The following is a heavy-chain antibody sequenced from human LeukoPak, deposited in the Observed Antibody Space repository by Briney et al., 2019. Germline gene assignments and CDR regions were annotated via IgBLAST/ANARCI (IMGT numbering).Heavy chain of an antibody. Sequence: GGSLRLSCVASGFTISGHAMSWVRQAPAKGLEWVSITVAGYSETHYADSVRGRFTISRDNSKNTLYLQMNSLRAEDTAVYYCAKAGDCSGGSCYFDEYYFDYWGQGTLVTVSS. D-gene: IGHD2-15*01. CDR3: AKAGDCSGGSCYFDEYYFDY. CDR1: GFTISGHA. V-gene: IGHV3-23*01. CDR2: TVAGYSET. J-gene: IGHJ4*02.